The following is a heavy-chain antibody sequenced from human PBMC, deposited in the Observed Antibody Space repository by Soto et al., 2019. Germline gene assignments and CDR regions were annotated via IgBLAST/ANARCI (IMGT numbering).Heavy chain of an antibody. J-gene: IGHJ4*02. CDR3: AREWAHRGTYYYDSSGYSPSNKYYFDY. Sequence: GASVKVSCKASGGTFSSYAISWVRQAPGQGLEWMGGIIPIFGTANYAQKFQGRVTITADESTSTAYMELSSLRSEDTAVYYCAREWAHRGTYYYDSSGYSPSNKYYFDYWGQGTLVTVSS. CDR2: IIPIFGTA. V-gene: IGHV1-69*13. CDR1: GGTFSSYA. D-gene: IGHD3-22*01.